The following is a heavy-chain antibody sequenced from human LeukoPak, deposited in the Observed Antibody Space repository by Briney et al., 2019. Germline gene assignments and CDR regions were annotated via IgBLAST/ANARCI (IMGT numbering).Heavy chain of an antibody. V-gene: IGHV3-48*03. J-gene: IGHJ4*02. CDR1: GFTFSSYE. Sequence: PGGSLRLSCAASGFTFSSYEMNWVRQAPGKGLEWLSYIGPSGNDINYADSVRGRFTISRDNAKNSLFLQMSSPTAEVTAVYYCVKMARLADNWGQGTLVTVSS. CDR2: IGPSGNDI. D-gene: IGHD6-6*01. CDR3: VKMARLADN.